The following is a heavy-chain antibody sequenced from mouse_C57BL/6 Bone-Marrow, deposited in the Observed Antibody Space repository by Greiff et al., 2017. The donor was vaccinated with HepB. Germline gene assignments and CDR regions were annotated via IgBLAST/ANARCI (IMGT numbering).Heavy chain of an antibody. CDR3: TSTMVTTFAY. CDR2: IDPENGDT. D-gene: IGHD2-2*01. Sequence: EVKLMESGAELVRPGASVKLSCTASGFNIKDDYMHWVKQRPEQGLEWIGWIDPENGDTEYASKFQGKATITADTSSNTAYLQLSSLTSEDTAVYYCTSTMVTTFAYWGQGTLVTVSA. V-gene: IGHV14-4*01. J-gene: IGHJ3*01. CDR1: GFNIKDDY.